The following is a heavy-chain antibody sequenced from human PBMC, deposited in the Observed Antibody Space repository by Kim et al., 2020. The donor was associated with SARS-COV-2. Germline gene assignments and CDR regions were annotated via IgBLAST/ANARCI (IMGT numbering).Heavy chain of an antibody. Sequence: SETLSLTCTVSGGSISSGAYYWSWIRQHPGKGLEWIGYIYYSGSTYSNPSLKSRVTISVDTSKNQFSLKLSSVTAADTAVYYCARDVWFYDILTGYGYGMDDWGQGTTVTVSS. J-gene: IGHJ6*02. V-gene: IGHV4-31*03. D-gene: IGHD3-9*01. CDR1: GGSISSGAYY. CDR2: IYYSGST. CDR3: ARDVWFYDILTGYGYGMDD.